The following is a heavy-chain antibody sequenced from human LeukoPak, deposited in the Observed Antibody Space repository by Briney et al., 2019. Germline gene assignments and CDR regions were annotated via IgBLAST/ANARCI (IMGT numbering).Heavy chain of an antibody. D-gene: IGHD3-10*01. V-gene: IGHV3-20*04. Sequence: GGSLRLSCVASGFTFDDYGISWVRQAPGKGLEWVSRIHWNSGSTRYADSVKGRFTISRDNSKNSLYLQMNSLRPEDTAVYYCARDRYYGSGMFDPWGQGTLVTVSS. J-gene: IGHJ5*02. CDR1: GFTFDDYG. CDR3: ARDRYYGSGMFDP. CDR2: IHWNSGST.